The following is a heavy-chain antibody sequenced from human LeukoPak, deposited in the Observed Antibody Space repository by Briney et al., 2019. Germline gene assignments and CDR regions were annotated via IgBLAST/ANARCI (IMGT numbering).Heavy chain of an antibody. CDR3: ARQNRGEAAAENWFDP. Sequence: PSETLSLTCTVSGGSISSSSYYWGWIRQPPGKGLEWIGSIYYSGSTHYNPSLKSRVTISVDTSKNQFSLKLSSVTAADTAVYYCARQNRGEAAAENWFDPWGQGTLVTVSS. D-gene: IGHD6-13*01. CDR2: IYYSGST. CDR1: GGSISSSSYY. J-gene: IGHJ5*02. V-gene: IGHV4-39*01.